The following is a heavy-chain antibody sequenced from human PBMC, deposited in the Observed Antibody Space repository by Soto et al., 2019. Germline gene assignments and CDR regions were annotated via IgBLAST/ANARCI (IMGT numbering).Heavy chain of an antibody. CDR3: AKGFVTKGLYSFDY. CDR1: GFSFSTYA. D-gene: IGHD2-15*01. V-gene: IGHV3-23*01. Sequence: EVQLLESGGGLVQPGGSLRLSCAASGFSFSTYAMSWVRQAPGKGLEWVSGISGSGGSTYYADSVKGRFTISRDSSKNTVNGLMNSLTAEDTDVYYCAKGFVTKGLYSFDYWGQGTLVTVSS. CDR2: ISGSGGST. J-gene: IGHJ4*02.